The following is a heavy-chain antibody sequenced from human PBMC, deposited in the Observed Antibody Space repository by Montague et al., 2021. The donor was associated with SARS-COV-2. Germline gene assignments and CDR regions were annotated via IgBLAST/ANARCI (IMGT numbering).Heavy chain of an antibody. CDR1: GGSISSFY. J-gene: IGHJ2*01. D-gene: IGHD3-22*01. V-gene: IGHV4-34*01. Sequence: SETLSLTCTVSGGSISSFYWSWFRQPPGKGLEWIGEINHSGSTNYNPSLKSRVSISVDTSKNQFSLKLSSVTAADTAVYYCARGAPTITMIVVVFTGAGWYFDLWGRGTLVTVSS. CDR2: INHSGST. CDR3: ARGAPTITMIVVVFTGAGWYFDL.